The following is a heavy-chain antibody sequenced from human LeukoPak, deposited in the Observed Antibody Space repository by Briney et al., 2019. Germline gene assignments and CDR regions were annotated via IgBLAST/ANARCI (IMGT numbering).Heavy chain of an antibody. V-gene: IGHV4-38-2*02. D-gene: IGHD4-23*01. Sequence: SETLSLTCTVSGYSISSGYYWGWIRQPPGKGLEWIGSIYHSGSTYYNPSLKSRVTISVDTSKNQFSLKLSSVTAADTAVYYCASILRVTFDYWGQGTLVTVSS. CDR2: IYHSGST. CDR3: ASILRVTFDY. CDR1: GYSISSGYY. J-gene: IGHJ4*02.